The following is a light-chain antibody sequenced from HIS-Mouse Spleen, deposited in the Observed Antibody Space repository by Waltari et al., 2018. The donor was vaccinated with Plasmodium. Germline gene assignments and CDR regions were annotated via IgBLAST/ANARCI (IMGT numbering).Light chain of an antibody. CDR1: ALPKHY. CDR3: QSADSSGTPNWV. J-gene: IGLJ3*02. V-gene: IGLV3-25*03. Sequence: SYELTQPPSVSVSPGQTARITCSGDALPKHYAYWYQQKPGQAPVLVIYKDSARPSGIPERVSGSSSGTTVTLTISGVQAEDEADYYCQSADSSGTPNWVFGGGTKLTVL. CDR2: KDS.